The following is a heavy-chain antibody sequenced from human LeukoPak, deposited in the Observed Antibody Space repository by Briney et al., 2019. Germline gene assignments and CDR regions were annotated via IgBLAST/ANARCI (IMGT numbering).Heavy chain of an antibody. J-gene: IGHJ4*02. CDR2: IGSGSGNT. CDR1: RLTFSSFA. CDR3: AKETLGGVPYFDY. D-gene: IGHD3-16*01. Sequence: ARSLTLSCAAYRLTFSSFAMRWHRQAKGEGLVGGSAIGSGSGNTFYAVSVRGRLTISRDNSKNTMHLQMKKLTAEDTAIYYCAKETLGGVPYFDYWGQGTLVSASA. V-gene: IGHV3-23*01.